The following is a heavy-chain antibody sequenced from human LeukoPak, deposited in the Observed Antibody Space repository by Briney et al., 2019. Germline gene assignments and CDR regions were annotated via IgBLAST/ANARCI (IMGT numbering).Heavy chain of an antibody. CDR2: IYYSGST. J-gene: IGHJ5*02. V-gene: IGHV4-59*08. D-gene: IGHD2-2*01. CDR1: GGSISSYY. Sequence: SETLSLTCTVSGGSISSYYWSWIRQPPGKGLEWIGYIYYSGSTNYNPSLKSRVTISVDTSKNQFSLKLSSVTAADTAVYYCARHCRDIVVVPAHGGAEGCYNWFDPWGQGTLVTVSS. CDR3: ARHCRDIVVVPAHGGAEGCYNWFDP.